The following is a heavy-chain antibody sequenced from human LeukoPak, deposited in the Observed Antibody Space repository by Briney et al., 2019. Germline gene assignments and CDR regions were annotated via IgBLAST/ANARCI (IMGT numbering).Heavy chain of an antibody. CDR3: ARAGKAAAFDY. Sequence: PGGSLRLSCAASGFTFSSSAMSWVRQVPGKGLEWVSGISASGGSTSYADSVRGRFTLSRGNFENTLYLHMSSLRADDTAIYYCARAGKAAAFDYWGQGTLVTVSS. CDR1: GFTFSSSA. J-gene: IGHJ4*02. D-gene: IGHD2-15*01. CDR2: ISASGGST. V-gene: IGHV3-23*01.